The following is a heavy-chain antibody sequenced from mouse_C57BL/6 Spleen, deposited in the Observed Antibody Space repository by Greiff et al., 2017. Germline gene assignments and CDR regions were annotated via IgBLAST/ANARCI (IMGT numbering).Heavy chain of an antibody. CDR3: ASRIYYDYDEGVDY. J-gene: IGHJ4*01. V-gene: IGHV1-50*01. Sequence: VQLQQSGAELVKPGASVKLSCKASGYTFTSYWMQWVKQRPGQGLEWIGEIDPSDSYTNYNQKFKGKATLTVDTSSSTAYMQLSSLTSEDSAVYYCASRIYYDYDEGVDYWGQGTSVTVSS. D-gene: IGHD2-4*01. CDR2: IDPSDSYT. CDR1: GYTFTSYW.